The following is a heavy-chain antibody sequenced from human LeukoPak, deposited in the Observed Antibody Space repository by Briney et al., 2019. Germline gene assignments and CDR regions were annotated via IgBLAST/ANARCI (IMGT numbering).Heavy chain of an antibody. D-gene: IGHD5-18*01. CDR2: IRYDGSNK. CDR3: AKARGRGGYSYGHDY. Sequence: PGGSLRLSCAASGFTFSSYGMHWVRQAPGKGLEWVAFIRYDGSNKYYADSVKGRFTISRDNSKNTLYLQMNSLRAEDTAVYYCAKARGRGGYSYGHDYWGQGTLVTVSS. V-gene: IGHV3-30*02. CDR1: GFTFSSYG. J-gene: IGHJ4*02.